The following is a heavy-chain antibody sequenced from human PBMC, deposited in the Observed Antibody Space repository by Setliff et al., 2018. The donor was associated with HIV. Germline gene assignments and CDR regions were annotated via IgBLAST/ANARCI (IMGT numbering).Heavy chain of an antibody. CDR2: ISGSGAST. CDR3: AKGRYGGYDWGTLDI. V-gene: IGHV3-23*01. D-gene: IGHD5-12*01. Sequence: GGSLRLSCAASGFTFSSCAMSWVRQAPGKGLEWVLVISGSGASTYYADSVKGRFTISRDNSKNTLCLQMNSLRVEDTAVYYCAKGRYGGYDWGTLDIWGQGTMVTVSS. J-gene: IGHJ3*02. CDR1: GFTFSSCA.